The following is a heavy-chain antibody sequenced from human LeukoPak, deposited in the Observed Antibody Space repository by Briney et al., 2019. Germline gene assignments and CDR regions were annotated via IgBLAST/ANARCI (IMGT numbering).Heavy chain of an antibody. V-gene: IGHV3-48*03. J-gene: IGHJ6*03. CDR3: ARVSPDYYGSGSYDMDV. CDR1: GFTFSSYE. Sequence: PGGSLRLSCAASGFTFSSYEINWVRQAPGKGLEWVSYISSSGSTIYYADSVKGRFTISRDNAKNSLYLQMNSLRAEDTAVYYCARVSPDYYGSGSYDMDVWGKGTTVTVSS. D-gene: IGHD3-10*01. CDR2: ISSSGSTI.